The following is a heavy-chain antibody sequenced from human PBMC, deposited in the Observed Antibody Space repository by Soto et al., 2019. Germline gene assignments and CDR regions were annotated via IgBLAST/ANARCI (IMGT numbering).Heavy chain of an antibody. CDR3: ARRRTGRYNWFDT. D-gene: IGHD3-10*01. V-gene: IGHV4-59*01. CDR2: VHYSGNS. J-gene: IGHJ5*02. CDR1: GVSLSSFY. Sequence: SETLSLTCTVSGVSLSSFYWGWIRQSPGKGLEYIGYVHYSGNSNYTPSLKNRVTMSVDTSKNQFSLHLSSVTAADTAIYYCARRRTGRYNWFDTWGQGTLVTVSS.